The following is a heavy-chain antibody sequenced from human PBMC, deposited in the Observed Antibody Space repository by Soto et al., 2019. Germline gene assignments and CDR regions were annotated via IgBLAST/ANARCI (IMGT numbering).Heavy chain of an antibody. J-gene: IGHJ5*02. D-gene: IGHD3-22*01. Sequence: TLSLTCTVSGGSISSGGYYWSWIRQHPGKGLEWIVYIYYSGSTYYNPSLKSRVTISVDTSKNQFSLKLSSVTAADTAVYYCARDLYYYDSSGYGEGYNWFDPWGQGTLVTVSS. V-gene: IGHV4-31*03. CDR1: GGSISSGGYY. CDR3: ARDLYYYDSSGYGEGYNWFDP. CDR2: IYYSGST.